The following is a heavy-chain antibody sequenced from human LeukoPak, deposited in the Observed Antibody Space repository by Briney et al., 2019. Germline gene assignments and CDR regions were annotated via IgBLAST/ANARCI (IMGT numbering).Heavy chain of an antibody. J-gene: IGHJ4*02. D-gene: IGHD1-26*01. CDR2: IEQDGSEK. CDR1: GFTFSIYW. CDR3: VRKEGAIFDY. Sequence: GGSLRLSCAASGFTFSIYWVSWVRQAPGKGLEWVATIEQDGSEKYYVDSVKGRFTLSRDNAKNSMSLQMNSLRGEDTAVYYCVRKEGAIFDYWGQGTLVTVSS. V-gene: IGHV3-7*01.